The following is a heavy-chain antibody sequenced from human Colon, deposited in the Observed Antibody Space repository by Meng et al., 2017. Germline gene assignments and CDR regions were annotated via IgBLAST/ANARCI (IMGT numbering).Heavy chain of an antibody. V-gene: IGHV4-61*01. CDR1: GGSVSSGTYY. D-gene: IGHD1-14*01. Sequence: QVTLQGSGQGLVRPSVTLPLSCTVSGGSVSSGTYYWSWIRQPPGKGLEWIGCIYYSGTTNYNPSLKSRVTISVDTSKNQFSLKLSSVTPADTAVYFCARDRVPGKYWGQGTLVTVSS. J-gene: IGHJ4*02. CDR2: IYYSGTT. CDR3: ARDRVPGKY.